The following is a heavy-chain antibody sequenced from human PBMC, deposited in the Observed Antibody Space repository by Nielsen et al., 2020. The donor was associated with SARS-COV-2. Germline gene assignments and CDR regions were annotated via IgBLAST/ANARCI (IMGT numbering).Heavy chain of an antibody. CDR1: GYTFTDYY. D-gene: IGHD5-24*01. CDR2: INPNSDGT. Sequence: ASVKVSCKASGYTFTDYYIHWVRQAPGQGLEWMGWINPNSDGTDYAEKFQGRVSMTRDTSINTAYMELTRVKSDDTAAYYCAREMRVGMAINGGFDIWGQGTMVTVSS. CDR3: AREMRVGMAINGGFDI. J-gene: IGHJ3*02. V-gene: IGHV1-2*02.